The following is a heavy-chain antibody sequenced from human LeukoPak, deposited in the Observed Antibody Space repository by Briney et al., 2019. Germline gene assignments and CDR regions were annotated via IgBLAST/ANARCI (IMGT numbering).Heavy chain of an antibody. Sequence: PSETLSLTCAVYGGSFSGYHWSWIRQPPGKWLEWIGEINHSGSTNYNPSLKSRVTISVDTSKNQFSLKLSSVTAADTAVYYCARGRRGYYGSGSYYRWFDPWGQGTLVTVSP. CDR3: ARGRRGYYGSGSYYRWFDP. D-gene: IGHD3-10*01. CDR1: GGSFSGYH. V-gene: IGHV4-34*01. CDR2: INHSGST. J-gene: IGHJ5*02.